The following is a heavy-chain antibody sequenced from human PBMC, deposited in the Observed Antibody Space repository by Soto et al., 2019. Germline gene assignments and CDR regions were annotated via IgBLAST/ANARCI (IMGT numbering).Heavy chain of an antibody. CDR2: IDSDGSST. V-gene: IGHV3-74*01. Sequence: EVQLVESGGGLVQPGGSLRVSCAASGFTFGSYWMNWVRQAPGKGLVWVSRIDSDGSSTTYADCVKGRFTTSRDNAKNTLYLQMSSLRVEDTAVYYCARGRPYGMDVWGQGTTVTVSS. J-gene: IGHJ6*02. CDR1: GFTFGSYW. CDR3: ARGRPYGMDV.